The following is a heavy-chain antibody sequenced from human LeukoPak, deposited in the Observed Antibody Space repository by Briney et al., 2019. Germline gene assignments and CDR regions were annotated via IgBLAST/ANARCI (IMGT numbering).Heavy chain of an antibody. V-gene: IGHV1-69*04. CDR2: IIPLFGLA. J-gene: IGHJ6*03. Sequence: ASVKVSCKASGGTFSSYAISWVRQAPGQGLEWMGRIIPLFGLANYAQKFQGRVTMTADKSTSTAYMELSSLSSEDTAVYYCAIDFAPNDFWSGSSGMNVWGKGTTVTVSS. D-gene: IGHD3-3*01. CDR3: AIDFAPNDFWSGSSGMNV. CDR1: GGTFSSYA.